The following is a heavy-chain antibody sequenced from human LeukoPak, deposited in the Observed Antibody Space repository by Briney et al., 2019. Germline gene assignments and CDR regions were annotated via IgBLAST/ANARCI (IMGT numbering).Heavy chain of an antibody. CDR1: GHTFTSYY. J-gene: IGHJ6*03. D-gene: IGHD2-2*01. CDR2: INPSGGST. CDR3: ARDGDYLLLSARYYMDV. Sequence: ASVKVSCKASGHTFTSYYMHWVRQAPGQGLEWMGIINPSGGSTSYAQKFQGRVTMTRDTSTSTVYMGLSSLRSEDTAVYYCARDGDYLLLSARYYMDVWGKGTTLTISS. V-gene: IGHV1-46*01.